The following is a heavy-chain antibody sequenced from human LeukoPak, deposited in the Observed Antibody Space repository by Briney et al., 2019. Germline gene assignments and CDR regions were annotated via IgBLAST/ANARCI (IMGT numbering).Heavy chain of an antibody. J-gene: IGHJ4*02. Sequence: GGSLRLSCAASGFTFSSYTMHWVRQAPGKGLEYVSVISSNGGTTYYANSVKGRFTISRDNSKNTPYLQMGSLRAEDMAVYYCARGVVVTAIDYWGQGALVTVSS. CDR1: GFTFSSYT. D-gene: IGHD2-21*02. CDR3: ARGVVVTAIDY. CDR2: ISSNGGTT. V-gene: IGHV3-64*01.